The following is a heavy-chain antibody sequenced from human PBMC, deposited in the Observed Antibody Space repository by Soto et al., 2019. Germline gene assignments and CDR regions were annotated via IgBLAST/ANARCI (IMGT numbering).Heavy chain of an antibody. J-gene: IGHJ5*02. CDR3: ARGTTVVTPNWCDP. D-gene: IGHD4-17*01. CDR1: GYSFTSYW. V-gene: IGHV5-51*01. CDR2: IYPGDSDT. Sequence: LGESLKISCKGSGYSFTSYWIGWVRQMPGKGLEWMGIIYPGDSDTRYSPSFQGQVTISADKSMRTAYLQWRSLKASDTAMYYCARGTTVVTPNWCDPCGQRPLVIV.